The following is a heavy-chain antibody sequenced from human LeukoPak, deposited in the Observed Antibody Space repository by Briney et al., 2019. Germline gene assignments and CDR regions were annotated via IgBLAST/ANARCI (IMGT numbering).Heavy chain of an antibody. J-gene: IGHJ3*02. CDR2: IYYSGST. V-gene: IGHV4-59*08. D-gene: IGHD6-6*01. CDR1: GGSISSYY. CDR3: ATGYRSSYPDAFGI. Sequence: SETLSLTCTVSGGSISSYYWSWIRQPPGKGLEWIGYIYYSGSTNYNPSLKSRVTISVDTSKNQFSLKLSSVTAADTAVYYCATGYRSSYPDAFGIWGQGTMVTVSS.